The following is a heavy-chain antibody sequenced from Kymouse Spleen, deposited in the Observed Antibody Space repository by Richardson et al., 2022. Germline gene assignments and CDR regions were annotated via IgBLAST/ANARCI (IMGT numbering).Heavy chain of an antibody. D-gene: IGHD3-10*01. J-gene: IGHJ4*02. CDR3: AKELLWFGELLSLFDY. CDR2: ISYDGSNK. CDR1: GFTFSSYG. Sequence: QVQLVESGGGVVQPGRSLRLSCAASGFTFSSYGMHWVRQAPGKGLEWVAVISYDGSNKYYADSVKGRFTISRDNSKNTLYLQMNSLRAEDTAVYYCAKELLWFGELLSLFDYWGQGTLVTVSS. V-gene: IGHV3-30*18.